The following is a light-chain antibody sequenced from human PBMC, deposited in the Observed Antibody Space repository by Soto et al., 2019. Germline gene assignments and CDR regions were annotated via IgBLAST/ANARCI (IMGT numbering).Light chain of an antibody. Sequence: QSVLTQPASVPGSPGQSITSSCTGSSSDLGAFNYVAWYQQHPGKAPKLIIHGVTNRPSGVSSRFSGSKSDYTASLTISGLHAEAEADYYCSSYTTAFVYLFVTGTKV. CDR3: SSYTTAFVYL. J-gene: IGLJ1*01. V-gene: IGLV2-14*01. CDR2: GVT. CDR1: SSDLGAFNY.